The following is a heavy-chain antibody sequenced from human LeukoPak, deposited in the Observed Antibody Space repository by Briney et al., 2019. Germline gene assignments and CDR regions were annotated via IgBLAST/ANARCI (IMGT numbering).Heavy chain of an antibody. D-gene: IGHD5-18*01. CDR2: IYYSGST. CDR1: GGSVSSGSYY. Sequence: KASETLSPTCTVSGGSVSSGSYYWSWIRQPPGKGLEWIGYIYYSGSTNYNPSLKSRVTISVDTSKNQFSLKLSSVTAADTAVYHCAREAMYSYGNNFDYWGQGTLVTVSS. V-gene: IGHV4-61*01. J-gene: IGHJ4*02. CDR3: AREAMYSYGNNFDY.